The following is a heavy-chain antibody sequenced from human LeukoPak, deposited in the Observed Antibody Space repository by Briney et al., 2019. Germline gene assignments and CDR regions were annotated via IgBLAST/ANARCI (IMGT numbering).Heavy chain of an antibody. Sequence: ASVKVSCKASGYTFTGYYIHWVRQAPGQGLEWMGWINPNSGGTDYAQKFQGRVTMTTDTSISTAYMELGRLRSDDTAGYYCATTLVGAHYDYWGQGTLVTVSS. CDR3: ATTLVGAHYDY. CDR2: INPNSGGT. D-gene: IGHD1-26*01. V-gene: IGHV1-2*02. CDR1: GYTFTGYY. J-gene: IGHJ1*01.